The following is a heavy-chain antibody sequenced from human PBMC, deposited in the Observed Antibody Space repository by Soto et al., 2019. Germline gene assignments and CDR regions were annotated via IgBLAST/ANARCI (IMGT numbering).Heavy chain of an antibody. CDR1: GVTVSSND. CDR3: AGATGRY. D-gene: IGHD1-1*01. CDR2: IYSGGNT. J-gene: IGHJ4*02. V-gene: IGHV3-53*01. Sequence: GGSLRLSCTTSGVTVSSNDMTWVRQAPGKGLEWVSVIYSGGNTYYADSVKGRFTSSRDKSKNTLYLQMNSLRAEDTAVYYCAGATGRYWGQGTLVTVSS.